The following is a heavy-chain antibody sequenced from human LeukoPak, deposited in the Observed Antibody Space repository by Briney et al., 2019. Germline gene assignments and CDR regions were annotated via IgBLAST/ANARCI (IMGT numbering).Heavy chain of an antibody. D-gene: IGHD3-22*01. V-gene: IGHV3-9*03. J-gene: IGHJ4*02. CDR2: ISWNSGSI. CDR3: AKSYYYDSSGPIDY. CDR1: GFIFDDYA. Sequence: PGGSLRLSCAASGFIFDDYAMHWVRQAPGKGLEWVSGISWNSGSIGYADSVKGRFTISRDNAKNSLYLQMNSLRAEDMALYYCAKSYYYDSSGPIDYWGQGTLVTVSS.